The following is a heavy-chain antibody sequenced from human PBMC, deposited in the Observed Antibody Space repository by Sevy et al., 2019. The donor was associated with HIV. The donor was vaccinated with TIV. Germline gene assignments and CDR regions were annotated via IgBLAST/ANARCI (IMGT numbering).Heavy chain of an antibody. D-gene: IGHD2-8*01. CDR1: GFSFSHYA. J-gene: IGHJ4*02. V-gene: IGHV3-30-3*01. CDR2: ISYDGTYK. CDR3: ARVAVSYCTNDCYHRFDY. Sequence: GGSLRLSCAVSGFSFSHYAFHWVRQAPGKGLEWVSLISYDGTYKYYAHSVKGQFTISRDNSKNTLYLQMNSLRGNDTAVYYCARVAVSYCTNDCYHRFDYWGPGALVTVSS.